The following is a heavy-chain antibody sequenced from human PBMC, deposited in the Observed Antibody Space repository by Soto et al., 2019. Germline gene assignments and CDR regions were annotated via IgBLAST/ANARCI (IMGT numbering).Heavy chain of an antibody. CDR2: IRSDGGYT. J-gene: IGHJ5*01. Sequence: GGSLRLSCSASGFTFSYYAMSWVRQAPGKGLEWVSGIRSDGGYTHYADSVKGRFTISRDNSKDTLYLQMNSLRAEDTAIYYCAKDPGDLRKPLDSWGQGTLVTVSS. CDR1: GFTFSYYA. CDR3: AKDPGDLRKPLDS. V-gene: IGHV3-23*01.